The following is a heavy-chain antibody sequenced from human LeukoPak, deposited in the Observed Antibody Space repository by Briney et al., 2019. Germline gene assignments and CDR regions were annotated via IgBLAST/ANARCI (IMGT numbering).Heavy chain of an antibody. D-gene: IGHD1-26*01. V-gene: IGHV4-59*12. Sequence: PSETLSLTCTVSGGSISSYYWSWIRQPPGKGLEWIGYIYYSGSTNYNPSLKSRVTISVDTSKNQFSLKLSSVTAADTAVYHCAMNGQSGFSFDPWGRGTLVTVSS. CDR2: IYYSGST. J-gene: IGHJ5*02. CDR3: AMNGQSGFSFDP. CDR1: GGSISSYY.